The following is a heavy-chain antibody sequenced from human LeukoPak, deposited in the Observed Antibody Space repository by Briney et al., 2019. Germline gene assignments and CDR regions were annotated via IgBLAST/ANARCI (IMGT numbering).Heavy chain of an antibody. V-gene: IGHV4-39*07. CDR2: IYYSGST. CDR3: ARGGSYNAFDI. D-gene: IGHD1-26*01. CDR1: GGSISSSSYY. J-gene: IGHJ3*02. Sequence: NTSETLSLTCTVSGGSISSSSYYWGWIRQPPGKGLEWIGSIYYSGSTYYNPSLKSRVTISVDTSKNQFSLKLSSVTAADTAVYYCARGGSYNAFDIWGQGTMVTVSS.